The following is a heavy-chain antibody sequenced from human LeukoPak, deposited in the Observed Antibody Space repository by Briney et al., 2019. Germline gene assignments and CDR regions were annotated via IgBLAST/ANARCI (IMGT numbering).Heavy chain of an antibody. V-gene: IGHV1-69*13. CDR2: IIPIFGTT. Sequence: SVKVSCKASGGTLSFSAISWVRQAPGQGLEWMGGIIPIFGTTKFAQKFQSRVTITADESTSTAYMELSSLRSEDSAIYYCARDTGSYSAVADPHYFDYWGQGTLVTVSS. CDR3: ARDTGSYSAVADPHYFDY. J-gene: IGHJ4*02. CDR1: GGTLSFSA. D-gene: IGHD6-19*01.